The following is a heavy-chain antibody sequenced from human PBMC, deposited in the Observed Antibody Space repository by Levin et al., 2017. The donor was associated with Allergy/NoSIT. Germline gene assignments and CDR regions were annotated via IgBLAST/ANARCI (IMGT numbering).Heavy chain of an antibody. CDR2: ISSSSSYI. V-gene: IGHV3-21*01. D-gene: IGHD2-15*01. CDR1: GFTFSSYS. CDR3: ASVVVAATGDY. J-gene: IGHJ4*02. Sequence: PWASVKVSCAASGFTFSSYSMNWVRQAPGKGLEWVSSISSSSSYIYYADSVKGRFTISRDNAKNSLYLQMNSLRAEDTAVYYCASVVVAATGDYWGQGTLVTVPS.